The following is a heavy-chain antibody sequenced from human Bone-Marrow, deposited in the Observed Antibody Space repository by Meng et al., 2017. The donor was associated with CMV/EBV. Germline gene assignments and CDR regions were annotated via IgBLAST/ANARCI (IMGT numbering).Heavy chain of an antibody. D-gene: IGHD2-15*01. CDR3: AKETSSLTGYCSGGSCYSGRYDYYYGMAV. J-gene: IGHJ6*02. V-gene: IGHV3-30*02. CDR2: IRYDGSNK. Sequence: GESLKISCAASGFTFSSYGMHWVRQAPGKGLEWVAFIRYDGSNKYYADSVKGRFTISRDNSKNTLYLQMNSLRAEDTAVYYCAKETSSLTGYCSGGSCYSGRYDYYYGMAVWGQGNTVTVSS. CDR1: GFTFSSYG.